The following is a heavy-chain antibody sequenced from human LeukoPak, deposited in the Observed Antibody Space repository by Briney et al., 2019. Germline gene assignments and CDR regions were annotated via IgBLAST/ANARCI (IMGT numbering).Heavy chain of an antibody. Sequence: GASVKVSCKASGYTFTGYYMHWVRQAPGQGLEWMGWINPNSGGTNYAQKFQGRVTMTRDTSISTAYMELSRLRSDDTAVYYCARNGCSSTSCYWGGYYYYMDVWGKGTTVTVSS. CDR1: GYTFTGYY. CDR2: INPNSGGT. CDR3: ARNGCSSTSCYWGGYYYYMDV. J-gene: IGHJ6*03. D-gene: IGHD2-2*01. V-gene: IGHV1-2*02.